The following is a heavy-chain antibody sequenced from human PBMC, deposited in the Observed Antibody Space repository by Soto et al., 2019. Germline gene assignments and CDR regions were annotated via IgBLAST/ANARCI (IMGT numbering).Heavy chain of an antibody. CDR3: ARVGGIAVAGTFDY. V-gene: IGHV4-59*01. J-gene: IGHJ4*02. CDR2: IYYSGST. CDR1: GGSISSYY. Sequence: PSETLSLSCTVSGGSISSYYWSWIRQPPGKGLEWIGYIYYSGSTNYNPSLKSRVTISVDTSKNQFSLKLSSVTAADTAVYYCARVGGIAVAGTFDYWGQGTLVTVSS. D-gene: IGHD6-19*01.